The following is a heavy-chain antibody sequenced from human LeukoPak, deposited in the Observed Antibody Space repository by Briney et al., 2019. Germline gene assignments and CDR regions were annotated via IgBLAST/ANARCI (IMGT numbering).Heavy chain of an antibody. CDR3: AYYSSSWYDY. CDR2: ISGSGGST. V-gene: IGHV3-23*01. D-gene: IGHD6-13*01. CDR1: GFTFSSYA. J-gene: IGHJ4*02. Sequence: PGGSLRLPCAASGFTFSSYAMSWVRQAPGKGLEWVSAISGSGGSTYYADSVKGRFTISRDNSKNTLYLQMNILRAEDTAGYYCAYYSSSWYDYWGQGPLVTVSS.